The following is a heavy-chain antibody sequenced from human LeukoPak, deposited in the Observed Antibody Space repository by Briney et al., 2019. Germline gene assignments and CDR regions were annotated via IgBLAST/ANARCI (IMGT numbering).Heavy chain of an antibody. V-gene: IGHV3-33*01. J-gene: IGHJ5*02. CDR2: IWYDGSNK. Sequence: GRSLRLSCAASGFTFSSYGMHWVRQAPGKGLEWVAVIWYDGSNKYYADSVKGRFTTSRDNSKNTLYLQMNSLRAEDTAVYYCARGGNYYGSSGWFDPWGQGTLVTVSS. CDR3: ARGGNYYGSSGWFDP. CDR1: GFTFSSYG. D-gene: IGHD3-10*01.